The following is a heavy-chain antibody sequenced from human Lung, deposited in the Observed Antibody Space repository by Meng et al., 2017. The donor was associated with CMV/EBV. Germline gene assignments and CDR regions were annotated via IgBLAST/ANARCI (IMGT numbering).Heavy chain of an antibody. CDR1: GGTFSSYA. Sequence: SGGTFSSYAISWVRQAPGQGLEWMGGIIPILGIANYAQKFQGRVTITADKSTSTAYTELSSLRSEDTAVYYCARESRGAAAGWRWFDPWGQGTLVTVSS. CDR2: IIPILGIA. V-gene: IGHV1-69*10. D-gene: IGHD6-13*01. J-gene: IGHJ5*02. CDR3: ARESRGAAAGWRWFDP.